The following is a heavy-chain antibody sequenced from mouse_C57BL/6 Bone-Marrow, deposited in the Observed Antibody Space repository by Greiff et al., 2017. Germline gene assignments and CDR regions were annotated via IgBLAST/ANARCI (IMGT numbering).Heavy chain of an antibody. CDR3: ARKSPQLGRFDY. V-gene: IGHV1-81*01. CDR1: GYTFTSYG. Sequence: VQLQESGAELARPGASVKLSCKASGYTFTSYGISWVKQRTGQGLEWIGEIYPRSGNTYYNEKFKGKATLTADKSSSTAYMELRSLTSEDSAVYFCARKSPQLGRFDYWGQGTTLTVSS. D-gene: IGHD4-1*02. CDR2: IYPRSGNT. J-gene: IGHJ2*01.